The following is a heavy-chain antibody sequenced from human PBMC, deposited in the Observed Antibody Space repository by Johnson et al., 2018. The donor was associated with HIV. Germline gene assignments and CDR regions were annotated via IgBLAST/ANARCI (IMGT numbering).Heavy chain of an antibody. CDR2: INSDGSDT. CDR3: AKDSRYSYGPDAFDI. Sequence: VQLVESGGGLVQPGGSLRLSCAASGFTFSSYWMHWVRQAPGKGLVWVSRINSDGSDTKYADSVKGRFTISRDNAKNTLYLQMNSLRVEDTAVYYCAKDSRYSYGPDAFDIWGQGTMVTVSS. J-gene: IGHJ3*02. CDR1: GFTFSSYW. V-gene: IGHV3-74*03. D-gene: IGHD5-18*01.